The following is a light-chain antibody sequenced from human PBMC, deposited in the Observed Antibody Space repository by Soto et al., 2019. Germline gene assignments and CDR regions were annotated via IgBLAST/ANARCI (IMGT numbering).Light chain of an antibody. Sequence: DIQLTQSPSSLSASVGDRVTITCRASQAISSYLAWYQQKPGNVPELLIYATSTLQSGAPSRFSGSGSGTDFTFTISSLQREGVATYYCHKYNHAPTFGGGTKVEIK. V-gene: IGKV1-27*01. CDR2: ATS. CDR1: QAISSY. CDR3: HKYNHAPT. J-gene: IGKJ4*01.